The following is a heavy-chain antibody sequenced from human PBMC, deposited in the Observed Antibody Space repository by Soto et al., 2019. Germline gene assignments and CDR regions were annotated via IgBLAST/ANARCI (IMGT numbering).Heavy chain of an antibody. CDR1: GFTFSSYA. J-gene: IGHJ4*02. V-gene: IGHV3-30-3*01. Sequence: GALRLSCSASGFTFSSYAMHWVRQAPGKGLEWVAVISYDGSKKYNADSVKGRFTISRDNSKNTLYLQMNSLGAEDTAVYYCARDRQYTSSWLDYWGQGTLVTVSS. D-gene: IGHD6-13*01. CDR3: ARDRQYTSSWLDY. CDR2: ISYDGSKK.